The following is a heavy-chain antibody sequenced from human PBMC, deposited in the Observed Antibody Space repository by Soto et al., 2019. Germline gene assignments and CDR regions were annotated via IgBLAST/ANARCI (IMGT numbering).Heavy chain of an antibody. CDR2: INAGNGNT. D-gene: IGHD3-22*01. CDR1: GYTFTSYA. V-gene: IGHV1-3*01. CDR3: ARGSKYYYDSSGTDY. J-gene: IGHJ4*02. Sequence: ASVKVSCKASGYTFTSYAMHWVRQAPGQGLEWMGWINAGNGNTKYSQKFQGRVTITRDTSASTAYMELSSLRSEDTAVYYCARGSKYYYDSSGTDYWGQGTLVTVSS.